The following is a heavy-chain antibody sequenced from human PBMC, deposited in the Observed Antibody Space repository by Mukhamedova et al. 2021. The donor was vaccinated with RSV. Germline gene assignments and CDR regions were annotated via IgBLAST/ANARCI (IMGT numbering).Heavy chain of an antibody. CDR2: TAYSGST. J-gene: IGHJ1*01. V-gene: IGHV4-39*07. CDR3: ASDSSCSSTSCYAWAY. D-gene: IGHD2-2*01. Sequence: GKGLEWIGSTAYSGSTYYNPSLKSRVTISVDTSKNQFSLQLSSVTAADTAVHYCASDSSCSSTSCYAWAYWGQGNLVTVSS.